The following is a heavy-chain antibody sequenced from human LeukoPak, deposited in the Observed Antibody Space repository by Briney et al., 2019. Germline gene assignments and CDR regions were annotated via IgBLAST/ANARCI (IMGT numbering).Heavy chain of an antibody. V-gene: IGHV1-2*02. J-gene: IGHJ4*02. CDR1: GYTFTGYY. Sequence: ASVKVSCKASGYTFTGYYMHWVRQAPGQGREWMGWINPNSGGTNYAQKFQGRVTMTRDTSISTAYMELSRLRSDDTAVYYCARDRGARSDFWSGYNQPVNYFDYWGQGTLVTVSS. D-gene: IGHD3-3*01. CDR3: ARDRGARSDFWSGYNQPVNYFDY. CDR2: INPNSGGT.